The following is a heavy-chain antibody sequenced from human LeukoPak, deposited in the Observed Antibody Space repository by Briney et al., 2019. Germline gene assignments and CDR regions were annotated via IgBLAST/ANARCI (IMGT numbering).Heavy chain of an antibody. D-gene: IGHD5-12*01. CDR3: ARVGNGYDFDYFDY. Sequence: GGSLRLSCAASGFTFSSYWMSWVRQAPGKGLEWVANIKQDGSEKYYVDSVKGRFTISRDNAKNSLYLQMNSLRAEDTAVCYCARVGNGYDFDYFDYWGQGTLVTVSS. J-gene: IGHJ4*02. V-gene: IGHV3-7*03. CDR2: IKQDGSEK. CDR1: GFTFSSYW.